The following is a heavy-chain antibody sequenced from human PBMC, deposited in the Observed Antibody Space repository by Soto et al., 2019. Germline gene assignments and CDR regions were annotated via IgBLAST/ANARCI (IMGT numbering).Heavy chain of an antibody. V-gene: IGHV1-69*01. CDR2: IIPIFGTA. Sequence: QVQLVQSGAEVKKPGSSVKVSCNASGGTFSSYAISWVRQAPGQGLEWMGGIIPIFGTANYAQKFQGRVTITADESTSTAYMELSSLRSEDTAVYYCARVRGDYGDYFNAFDIWGQGTMVTVSS. D-gene: IGHD4-17*01. CDR1: GGTFSSYA. J-gene: IGHJ3*02. CDR3: ARVRGDYGDYFNAFDI.